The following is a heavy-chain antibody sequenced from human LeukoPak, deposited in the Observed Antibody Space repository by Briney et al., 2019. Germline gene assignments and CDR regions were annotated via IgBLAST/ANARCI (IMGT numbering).Heavy chain of an antibody. D-gene: IGHD3-22*01. CDR1: GFTFSDYR. CDR2: TNSDGSST. Sequence: GSLRLSCEASGFTFSDYRMHWVRQAPGKGLVWVSHTNSDGSSTSYADSVKGRFTISRDNAKNTLYLQMNSLRAEDTAVYYCARVMYYYDSSGYYHYWYFDLWGRGTLVTVSS. CDR3: ARVMYYYDSSGYYHYWYFDL. J-gene: IGHJ2*01. V-gene: IGHV3-74*01.